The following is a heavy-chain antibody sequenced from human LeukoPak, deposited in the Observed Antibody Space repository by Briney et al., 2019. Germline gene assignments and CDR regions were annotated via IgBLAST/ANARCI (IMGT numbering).Heavy chain of an antibody. CDR3: FTMIVVSEDY. D-gene: IGHD3-22*01. V-gene: IGHV3-30*02. J-gene: IGHJ4*02. Sequence: GGSLRLSCAASGFTFSSYGMHWVRQAPGKGLEWVAFIRYDGSNKYYADSVKGRFTISRDNSKNTLYLQMNSLRAEDTAVYYCFTMIVVSEDYWGQGTLVTVSS. CDR2: IRYDGSNK. CDR1: GFTFSSYG.